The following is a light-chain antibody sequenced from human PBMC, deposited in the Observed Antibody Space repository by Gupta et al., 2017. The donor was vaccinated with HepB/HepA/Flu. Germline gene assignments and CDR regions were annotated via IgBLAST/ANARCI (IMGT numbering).Light chain of an antibody. CDR2: DVS. Sequence: QSALTQPASVSGSPGQSITISCTGTSSDVGGYNYVSWYQQHPGKAPKLMIYDVSNRPSGVSNRFSGSKSGNTAFLTISVLQAEDAAYYYCSSYTSRSVWVFGGGTKLTVL. J-gene: IGLJ3*02. CDR1: SSDVGGYNY. CDR3: SSYTSRSVWV. V-gene: IGLV2-14*03.